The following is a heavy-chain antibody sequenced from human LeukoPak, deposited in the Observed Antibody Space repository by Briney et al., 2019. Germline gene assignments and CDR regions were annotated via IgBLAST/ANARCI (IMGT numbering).Heavy chain of an antibody. J-gene: IGHJ4*02. V-gene: IGHV3-15*01. CDR3: TPMPYCGGDCYSFDY. CDR1: RFTFSNAW. D-gene: IGHD2-21*02. CDR2: IKSKTDGGTT. Sequence: GGSLRLSCAASRFTFSNAWMSWVRQAPGKGLEWVGRIKSKTDGGTTDYAAPVKGRFTISRDDSKNTLYLQMNSLKTEDTAVYYCTPMPYCGGDCYSFDYWGQGTLVTVSS.